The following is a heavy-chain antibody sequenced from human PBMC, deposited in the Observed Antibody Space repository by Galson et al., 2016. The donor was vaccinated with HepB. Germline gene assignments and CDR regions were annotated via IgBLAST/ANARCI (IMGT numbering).Heavy chain of an antibody. J-gene: IGHJ4*02. CDR2: IRVSGGST. CDR1: GFTFRTYA. CDR3: ATGGTGATDHFDY. V-gene: IGHV3-23*01. Sequence: SLRLSCAASGFTFRTYAMSWVRQAPGKGLEWVSTIRVSGGSTYYADSVKGRFTISRDNSKNTLSLQMNSLRAEDTAVYYCATGGTGATDHFDYWGQGTLVIVSS. D-gene: IGHD1-7*01.